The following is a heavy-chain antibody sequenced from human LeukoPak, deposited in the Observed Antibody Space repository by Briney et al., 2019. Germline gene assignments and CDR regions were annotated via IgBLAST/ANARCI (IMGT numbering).Heavy chain of an antibody. V-gene: IGHV4-59*01. J-gene: IGHJ3*02. D-gene: IGHD3-22*01. CDR1: GGSISSYY. CDR3: ARGDSSGYYTDAFDI. CDR2: IYYSGST. Sequence: SSETLSLTCTVSGGSISSYYWSWIRQPPGKGLEWIGYIYYSGSTNYNPSLKSRVTISVDTSKNQFSLKLSSVTAADTAVYYCARGDSSGYYTDAFDIWGQGTMVTVSS.